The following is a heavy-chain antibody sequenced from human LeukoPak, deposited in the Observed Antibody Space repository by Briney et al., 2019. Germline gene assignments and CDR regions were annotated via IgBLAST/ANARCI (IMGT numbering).Heavy chain of an antibody. CDR3: ARIYSGYDWGHFDY. Sequence: GRSLRLSCAASGFTFRAYGMNWVRQAPGKGLEWVALISYDGTSQYYVDSVKGRFTISRDNSKNTVSVQMNSLRAEDTAVYYCARIYSGYDWGHFDYWGQGTLVTVSS. J-gene: IGHJ4*02. CDR2: ISYDGTSQ. CDR1: GFTFRAYG. V-gene: IGHV3-30*03. D-gene: IGHD5-12*01.